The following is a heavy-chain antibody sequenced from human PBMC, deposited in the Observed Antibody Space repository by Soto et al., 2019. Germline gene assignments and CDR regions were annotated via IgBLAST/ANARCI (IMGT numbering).Heavy chain of an antibody. V-gene: IGHV1-8*01. CDR2: MNPSSGNT. J-gene: IGHJ5*02. D-gene: IGHD3-10*01. CDR3: ARTRSGSYL. Sequence: QVQLVQSGAEVKKPGASVKVACRASGYTFTSFDINWVRQATGQGLERMGRMNPSSGNTDYAQKFQGRVTMTRDTPISTAYMELSSLRSEDTAVYYCARTRSGSYLWGQGTLVTVSS. CDR1: GYTFTSFD.